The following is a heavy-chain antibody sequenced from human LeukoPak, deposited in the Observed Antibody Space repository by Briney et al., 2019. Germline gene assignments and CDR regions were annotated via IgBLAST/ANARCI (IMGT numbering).Heavy chain of an antibody. V-gene: IGHV1-69*13. CDR1: GGTFSSYA. Sequence: SVKVSCKASGGTFSSYAISWVRQAPGQGLEWMGGIIPIFGTANYAQKFQGRVTITADESTSTAYMELSSLRSEDTAVYYCARSVLQSGATRIRSYYFDYWGQGTLVTVSS. CDR3: ARSVLQSGATRIRSYYFDY. CDR2: IIPIFGTA. D-gene: IGHD1-26*01. J-gene: IGHJ4*02.